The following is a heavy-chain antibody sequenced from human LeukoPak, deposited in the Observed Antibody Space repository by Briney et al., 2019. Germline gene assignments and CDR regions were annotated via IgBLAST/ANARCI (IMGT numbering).Heavy chain of an antibody. D-gene: IGHD2-21*01. Sequence: GGSLRLSCAASGFPVISDNMSWVRQSPGKGLEWVSVIYSGDDGTNYADSVRGRFTISRDDSKNTVYLQMNSLRVEDSAIYYCAKRSRGYYDYWGQGTLVTVSS. CDR2: IYSGDDGT. V-gene: IGHV3-66*02. CDR3: AKRSRGYYDY. J-gene: IGHJ4*02. CDR1: GFPVISDN.